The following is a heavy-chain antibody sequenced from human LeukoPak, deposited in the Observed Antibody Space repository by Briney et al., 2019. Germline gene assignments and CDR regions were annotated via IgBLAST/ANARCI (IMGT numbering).Heavy chain of an antibody. V-gene: IGHV3-30*04. J-gene: IGHJ4*02. CDR3: ARMGIAVAGVFDY. CDR2: ISYDGSNK. Sequence: GRSLRLSCAASGFTFSSYAMHWVRQAPGKGLEWVAVISYDGSNKYYADSVKGRFTISRDNSNNTLYLQMNSLRAEDTAVYYCARMGIAVAGVFDYWGQGTLVTVSS. D-gene: IGHD6-19*01. CDR1: GFTFSSYA.